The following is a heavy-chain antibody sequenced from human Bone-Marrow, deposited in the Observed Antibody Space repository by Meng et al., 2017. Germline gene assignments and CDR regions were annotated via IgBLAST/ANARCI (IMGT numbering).Heavy chain of an antibody. D-gene: IGHD2-21*02. V-gene: IGHV4-4*03. J-gene: IGHJ5*02. CDR3: ARKGVTPRGNWFDP. Sequence: PEECGPRIGDAPALPVPLTGFCGCLNRRCYLWRWGRQPPGKGAEWIGENQSSWSTNYNPSLKSRVTISVDKSKNQFSLKLSSVTAAGTAVYYCARKGVTPRGNWFDPWGQGTPVTVSS. CDR1: GCLNRRCYL. CDR2: QSSWST.